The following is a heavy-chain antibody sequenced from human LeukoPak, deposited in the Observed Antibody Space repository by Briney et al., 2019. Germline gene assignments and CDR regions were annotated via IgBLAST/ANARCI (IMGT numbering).Heavy chain of an antibody. J-gene: IGHJ4*02. CDR3: AKSLRIVVVPAAIGGY. D-gene: IGHD2-2*02. Sequence: GSLRLSCAASGFTFSSYAMGWVRQAPGKGLEWVSAISGSGGSTYYADSVKGRFTISRDNSKNTLYLQMNSLRAEDTAVYYCAKSLRIVVVPAAIGGYWGQGTLVTVSS. V-gene: IGHV3-23*01. CDR1: GFTFSSYA. CDR2: ISGSGGST.